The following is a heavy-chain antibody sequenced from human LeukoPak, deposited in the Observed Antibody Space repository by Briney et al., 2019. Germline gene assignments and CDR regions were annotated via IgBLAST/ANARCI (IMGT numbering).Heavy chain of an antibody. J-gene: IGHJ4*02. CDR3: ARMVRGVIKREYYFDY. CDR1: GFTFSDYY. CDR2: ISSSGSTI. Sequence: GGSLRLSYAASGFTFSDYYMSWIRQAPGKGLEWVSYISSSGSTIYYADSVKGRFTISRDNAKNSLYLQMNSLRAEDTAVYYCARMVRGVIKREYYFDYWGQGTLVTVSS. V-gene: IGHV3-11*01. D-gene: IGHD3-10*01.